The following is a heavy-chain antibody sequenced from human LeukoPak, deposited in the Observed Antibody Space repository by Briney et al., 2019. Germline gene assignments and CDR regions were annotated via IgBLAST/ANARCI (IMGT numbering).Heavy chain of an antibody. V-gene: IGHV3-21*01. J-gene: IGHJ6*02. CDR3: ARDGVVGDEYYYYYYGMDV. CDR2: ISSSSSYI. CDR1: GFTFSSYS. D-gene: IGHD1-26*01. Sequence: GGSLRLSCAASGFTFSSYSMNWVRQAPGKGLEWVSSISSSSSYIYYADSVKGRFTISRDNAKNSLYLQMNSLRAEDTAVYYCARDGVVGDEYYYYYYGMDVWGQGTTVTVSS.